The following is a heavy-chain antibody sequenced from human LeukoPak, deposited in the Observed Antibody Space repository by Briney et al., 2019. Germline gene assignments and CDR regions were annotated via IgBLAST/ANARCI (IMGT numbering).Heavy chain of an antibody. CDR1: GGSISGGGYS. V-gene: IGHV4-30-2*01. D-gene: IGHD3-22*01. J-gene: IGHJ4*02. CDR3: ARGFDNSGYPGY. Sequence: PSETLSLTCAVSGGSISGGGYSWSWIRQPPGKGLEWIGYIYHSGSTYYNPSLKSRVTISVDRSKNQFSLNLTSVTAADTAVYYCARGFDNSGYPGYWGQGTLVTVS. CDR2: IYHSGST.